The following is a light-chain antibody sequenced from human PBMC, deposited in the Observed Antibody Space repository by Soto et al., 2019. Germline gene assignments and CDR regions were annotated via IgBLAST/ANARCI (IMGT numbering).Light chain of an antibody. J-gene: IGKJ1*01. CDR3: QQRSNWPWT. CDR2: DAS. CDR1: QSVSRY. Sequence: EIVLPQSPATLSLSPGARATLSCRASQSVSRYLAWYQQKPGQAPRLLTYDASNRATGIPARLSASWSGKDFTLTISRLEPEEWAVDDGQQRSNWPWTFGQGTKVDIK. V-gene: IGKV3-11*01.